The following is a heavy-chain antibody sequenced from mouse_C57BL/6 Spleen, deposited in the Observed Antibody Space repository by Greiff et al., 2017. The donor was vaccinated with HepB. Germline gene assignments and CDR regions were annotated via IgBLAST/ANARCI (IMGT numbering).Heavy chain of an antibody. D-gene: IGHD6-5*01. CDR2: INPNNGGT. J-gene: IGHJ4*01. CDR3: ARWGRPYDYDAMDY. CDR1: GYTFTDYN. V-gene: IGHV1-22*01. Sequence: EVKLQESGPELVKPGASVKMSCKASGYTFTDYNMHWVKQSHGKSLEWIGYINPNNGGTSYNQKFKGKATLTVNKSSSTAYMELRSLTSEDSAVYYCARWGRPYDYDAMDYWGQGTSVTVSS.